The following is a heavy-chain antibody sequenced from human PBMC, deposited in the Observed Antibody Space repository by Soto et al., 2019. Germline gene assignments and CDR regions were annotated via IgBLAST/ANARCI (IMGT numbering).Heavy chain of an antibody. CDR1: VFTVSSYS. Sequence: GSLRLSCAASVFTVSSYSMNWVREAPGKGLEWVSSISSSSSYIYYADSVKGRFTISRDNAKNSLYLQMNSLRAEDTAVYYCARDLSGSYYGEQMNWFDPWGQGTLVTVSS. J-gene: IGHJ5*02. V-gene: IGHV3-21*01. CDR3: ARDLSGSYYGEQMNWFDP. D-gene: IGHD1-26*01. CDR2: ISSSSSYI.